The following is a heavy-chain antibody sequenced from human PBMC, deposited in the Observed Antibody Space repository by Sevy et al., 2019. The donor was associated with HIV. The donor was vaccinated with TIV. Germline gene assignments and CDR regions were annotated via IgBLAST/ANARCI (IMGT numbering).Heavy chain of an antibody. CDR3: ARDGRTRPSSLDY. D-gene: IGHD1-26*01. CDR1: GFTFRTYG. J-gene: IGHJ4*02. Sequence: GGSLRLSCTASGFTFRTYGMHWARQAPGKGLEWVAVIWYDGSKKYYADSVKGRFTISRDNSENTLYLQMNSLRAEDTAVYYCARDGRTRPSSLDYWGQGTLVTVSS. CDR2: IWYDGSKK. V-gene: IGHV3-33*01.